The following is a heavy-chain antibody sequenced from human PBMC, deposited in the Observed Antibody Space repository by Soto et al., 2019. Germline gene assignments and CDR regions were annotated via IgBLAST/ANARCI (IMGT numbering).Heavy chain of an antibody. Sequence: QVQLVESGGDVVQPGRSLRLSCAASGFTFSNYGMHWARQAPGKGLEWLAAILYDGSNKYYADSVKGRFTISRDKSKNPLYLQMNSLRAEDTAVYYCAGGTYYFDYCSQGTLLTVSS. CDR3: AGGTYYFDY. D-gene: IGHD1-26*01. CDR1: GFTFSNYG. J-gene: IGHJ4*02. CDR2: ILYDGSNK. V-gene: IGHV3-33*01.